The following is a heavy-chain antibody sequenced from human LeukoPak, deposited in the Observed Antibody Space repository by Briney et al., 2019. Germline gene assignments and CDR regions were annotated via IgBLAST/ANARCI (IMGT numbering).Heavy chain of an antibody. D-gene: IGHD3-3*01. V-gene: IGHV4-34*01. J-gene: IGHJ5*02. Sequence: PSETLSLTCAVYGGSFSGYYWSWIRQPPEKGLEWIGEINHSGSTNYNPSLKSRVTISVDTSKNQFSLKLSSVTAADTAVYYCARGVGIFEWFDPWGQGTLVTVSS. CDR2: INHSGST. CDR1: GGSFSGYY. CDR3: ARGVGIFEWFDP.